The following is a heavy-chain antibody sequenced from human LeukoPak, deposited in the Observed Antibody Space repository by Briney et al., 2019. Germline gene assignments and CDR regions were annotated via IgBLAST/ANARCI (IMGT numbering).Heavy chain of an antibody. CDR3: TTDLVQRY. V-gene: IGHV3-9*01. J-gene: IGHJ4*02. CDR1: GFTFDDYA. CDR2: ISWNSGSI. Sequence: GRSLRLSCAASGFTFDDYAMHWVRQAPGKGLEWVSGISWNSGSIGYADSVKGRFTISRDNAKNSLYLQMNSLRAEDTAMYYCTTDLVQRYWGQGTLVTVSS.